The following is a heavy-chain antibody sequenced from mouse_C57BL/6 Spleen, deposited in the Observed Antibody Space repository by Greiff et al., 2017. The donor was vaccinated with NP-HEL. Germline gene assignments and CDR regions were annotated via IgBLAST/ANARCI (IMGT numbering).Heavy chain of an antibody. D-gene: IGHD2-3*01. CDR2: INPNNGGT. CDR1: GYTFTDYY. V-gene: IGHV1-26*01. J-gene: IGHJ1*03. Sequence: EVKLVESGPELVKPGASVKISCKASGYTFTDYYMNWVKQSHGKSLEWIGDINPNNGGTSYNQKFKGKATLTVDKSSSTAYMELRSLTSEDSAVYYCARGGDGYYGWYFDVWGTGTTVTVSS. CDR3: ARGGDGYYGWYFDV.